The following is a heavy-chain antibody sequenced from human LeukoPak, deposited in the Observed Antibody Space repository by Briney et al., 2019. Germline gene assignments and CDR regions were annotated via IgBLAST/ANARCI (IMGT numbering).Heavy chain of an antibody. Sequence: GGSLRLSCAASGFTFSSYAMSWVRQAPGKGLEWVSAISGSGGSTYYADSVKGRFTISRDNSKNTLYLQMNSLKTEDTAVYYCTTGPSYDYVWGSYRYTPFDYWGQGTLVTVSS. D-gene: IGHD3-16*02. CDR2: ISGSGGST. CDR3: TTGPSYDYVWGSYRYTPFDY. CDR1: GFTFSSYA. V-gene: IGHV3-23*01. J-gene: IGHJ4*02.